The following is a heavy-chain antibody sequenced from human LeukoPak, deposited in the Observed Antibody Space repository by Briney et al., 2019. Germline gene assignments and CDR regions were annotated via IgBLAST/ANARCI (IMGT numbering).Heavy chain of an antibody. Sequence: SETLSLTCAVYGGSFSGYYWSWIRQPPGKGLEWIGEINHSGSTNYSPSLKSRVTISVDTSKNQFSLKLSSVTAADTAVYYCAMDRVGAINWFDPWGQGTLVTVSS. V-gene: IGHV4-34*01. CDR3: AMDRVGAINWFDP. CDR1: GGSFSGYY. D-gene: IGHD1-26*01. J-gene: IGHJ5*02. CDR2: INHSGST.